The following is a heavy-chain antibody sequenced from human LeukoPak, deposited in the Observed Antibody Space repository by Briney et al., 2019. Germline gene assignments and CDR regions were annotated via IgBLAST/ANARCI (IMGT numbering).Heavy chain of an antibody. D-gene: IGHD6-13*01. V-gene: IGHV4-4*07. J-gene: IGHJ4*02. Sequence: PSETLSLTCTVSGGSISSYYWSWIRQPAGKGLEWIGRISTSGSTSYNPSLKSRVTMSVDTSKNQFSLNLSSLTAADTAVYYCARDLGAAALYWGQGSLVTVSS. CDR1: GGSISSYY. CDR2: ISTSGST. CDR3: ARDLGAAALY.